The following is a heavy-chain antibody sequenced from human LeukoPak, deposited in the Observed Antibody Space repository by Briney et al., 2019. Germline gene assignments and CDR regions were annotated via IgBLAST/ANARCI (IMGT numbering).Heavy chain of an antibody. CDR2: IYYSGST. CDR1: GSSISSDC. CDR3: ARDRGYCSGGSCYRWFDP. Sequence: SETLSLTCTVSGSSISSDCWSWIRQPPGKGLEWIGYIYYSGSTNYNPSLKSRVTISVDTSKNQFSLKLSSVTAADTAVYYCARDRGYCSGGSCYRWFDPWGQGTLVTVSS. J-gene: IGHJ5*02. V-gene: IGHV4-59*01. D-gene: IGHD2-15*01.